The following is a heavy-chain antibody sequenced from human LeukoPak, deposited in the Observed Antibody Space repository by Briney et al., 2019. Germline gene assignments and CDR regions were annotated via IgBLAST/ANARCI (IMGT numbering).Heavy chain of an antibody. CDR2: TYASGST. CDR1: GGSISNLNYY. V-gene: IGHV4-61*02. Sequence: PSETLSLTCTVSGGSISNLNYYWSWIRQPAGKGLEWIGRTYASGSTNYNPSLKSRVTISVDTSKNQFSLKLSSVTAADTAVYYCARPSTYYYDSSGHGAFDIWGQGTMVTVSS. J-gene: IGHJ3*02. CDR3: ARPSTYYYDSSGHGAFDI. D-gene: IGHD3-22*01.